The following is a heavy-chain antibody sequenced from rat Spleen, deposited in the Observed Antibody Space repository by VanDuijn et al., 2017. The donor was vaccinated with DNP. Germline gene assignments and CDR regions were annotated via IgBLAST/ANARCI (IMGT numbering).Heavy chain of an antibody. Sequence: EVQLVESGGGLVQPGRSMKLSCAASGFTFGDYGMAWVLQTPTKGLEWVASISYDGGATYYRDSVKGRFTISRDNAKSTLYLQMSSLRSEDTATYYCASWAPIAPLSTSNYWGQGVMVTVSS. V-gene: IGHV5-20*01. CDR2: ISYDGGAT. J-gene: IGHJ2*01. CDR1: GFTFGDYG. D-gene: IGHD1-2*01. CDR3: ASWAPIAPLSTSNY.